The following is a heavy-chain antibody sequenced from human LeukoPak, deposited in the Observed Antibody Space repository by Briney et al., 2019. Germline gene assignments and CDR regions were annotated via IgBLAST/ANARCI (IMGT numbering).Heavy chain of an antibody. V-gene: IGHV3-21*01. CDR1: GFTFGSFA. Sequence: GGSLRLSCAASGFTFGSFAMSWVRQAPGKGLEWVSSISSSSSYIYYADSVKGRFTISRDNAKNSLYLQMNSLRAEDTAVYYCARVQYIAAAATGGYYYYYGMDVWGQGTTVTVSS. CDR3: ARVQYIAAAATGGYYYYYGMDV. D-gene: IGHD6-13*01. CDR2: ISSSSSYI. J-gene: IGHJ6*02.